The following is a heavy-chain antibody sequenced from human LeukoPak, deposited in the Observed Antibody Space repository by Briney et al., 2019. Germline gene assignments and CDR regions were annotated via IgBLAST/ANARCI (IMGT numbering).Heavy chain of an antibody. CDR2: INPSGGST. CDR1: GYTFTSYY. D-gene: IGHD6-13*01. V-gene: IGHV1-46*01. J-gene: IGHJ4*02. CDR3: ARFGSSWYGGGFFDY. Sequence: VASVKVSCKASGYTFTSYYMHWVRQAPGQGLEWMGIINPSGGSTSYAQKFQGRVTMTRDTSTSTVYMELSSLRSEATAVYYCARFGSSWYGGGFFDYWGQGTLVTVSS.